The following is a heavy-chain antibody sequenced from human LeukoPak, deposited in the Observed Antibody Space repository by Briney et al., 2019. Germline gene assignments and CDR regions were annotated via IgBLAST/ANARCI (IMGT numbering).Heavy chain of an antibody. D-gene: IGHD4-17*01. CDR2: IYYSRST. J-gene: IGHJ4*02. CDR1: GGSISTTSYY. Sequence: SETLSLTCTVSGGSISTTSYYWGWIRQPPGKGLECIGNIYYSRSTYYNPSLKSRVTISVDASKNQFSLKLSSVTAADTAVYYCARVPTVTFFDYWGQGTLVTVSS. V-gene: IGHV4-39*01. CDR3: ARVPTVTFFDY.